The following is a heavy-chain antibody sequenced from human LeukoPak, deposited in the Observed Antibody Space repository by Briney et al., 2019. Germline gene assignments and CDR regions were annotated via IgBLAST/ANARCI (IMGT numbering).Heavy chain of an antibody. CDR3: ARDHYGSGPVFGY. J-gene: IGHJ4*02. D-gene: IGHD6-19*01. CDR2: IYHSGST. Sequence: SETLSLTCTVSGYSISSGYYWGWIRQPPGKGLEWIGSIYHSGSTYYNPSLKSRVTISVDTSKNQFSLKLSSVTAADTAVYYCARDHYGSGPVFGYWGQGTLVTVSS. V-gene: IGHV4-38-2*02. CDR1: GYSISSGYY.